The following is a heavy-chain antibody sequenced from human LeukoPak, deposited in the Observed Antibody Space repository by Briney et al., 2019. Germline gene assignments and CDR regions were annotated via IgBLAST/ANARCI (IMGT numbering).Heavy chain of an antibody. CDR2: IRSKAYGGTT. CDR1: GFTFGDYA. J-gene: IGHJ5*02. D-gene: IGHD3-9*01. Sequence: PGGSLRLSCTASGFTFGDYAMSWFRQAPGKGLEWVGFIRSKAYGGTTEYAASVKGRFTISRDDSKSIDYLQMNSLKPEDTAAYYCTRRGEGDRYFDWLWFDPWGQGTLVTVSS. V-gene: IGHV3-49*03. CDR3: TRRGEGDRYFDWLWFDP.